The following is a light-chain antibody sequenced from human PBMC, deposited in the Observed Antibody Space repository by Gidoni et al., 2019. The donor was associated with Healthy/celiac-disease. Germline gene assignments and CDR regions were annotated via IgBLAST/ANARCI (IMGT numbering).Light chain of an antibody. J-gene: IGKJ1*01. CDR3: QQYYSTPPT. CDR2: WAS. CDR1: QSVLYSSNNKNY. Sequence: DIVMTQCPDSLAVSLGERATINCKSSQSVLYSSNNKNYLAWYKQKPGQPPKLLIYWASTRESGVPDRFSGGVSGTDFTLTISSLQAEDVAVYYCQQYYSTPPTFGQGTKVEIK. V-gene: IGKV4-1*01.